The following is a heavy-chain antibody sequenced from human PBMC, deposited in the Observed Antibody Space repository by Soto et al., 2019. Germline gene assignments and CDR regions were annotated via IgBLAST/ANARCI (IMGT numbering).Heavy chain of an antibody. V-gene: IGHV2-70*01. CDR1: GFSLSTSGMC. J-gene: IGHJ4*02. D-gene: IGHD3-22*01. CDR3: ARSPNYYDSSGETIPFDY. Sequence: SGPTLVNPTRTLTLTCTFSGFSLSTSGMCVSWIRQPPGKALEWLALIDWDDDKYYSTSLKTRLTISKDTSKNQVVLTMTNMDPVDTATYYCARSPNYYDSSGETIPFDYWGQGTLVTVSS. CDR2: IDWDDDK.